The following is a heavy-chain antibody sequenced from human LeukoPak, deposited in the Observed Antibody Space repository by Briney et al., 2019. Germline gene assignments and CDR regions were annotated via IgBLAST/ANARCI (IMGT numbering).Heavy chain of an antibody. D-gene: IGHD1-26*01. CDR1: AFTFSDYW. Sequence: PARSLRLSCVASAFTFSDYWMHWVRQAPGKGLVWVSRINGDGTSTRYADSVKGRFTISRDNAKNTLYLQMNSLSAEDTAVYYCAKLVGATTGIGYWGQGTLVTVSS. V-gene: IGHV3-74*01. J-gene: IGHJ4*02. CDR3: AKLVGATTGIGY. CDR2: INGDGTST.